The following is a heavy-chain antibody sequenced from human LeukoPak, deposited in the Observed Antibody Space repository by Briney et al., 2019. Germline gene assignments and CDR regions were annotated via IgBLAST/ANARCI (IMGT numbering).Heavy chain of an antibody. V-gene: IGHV3-21*01. Sequence: GGSLRLSCAASGFTFSSYSMNWVRQAPGKGLEWVSSISSSSSYIYYADSVKGRFTISRDNAKNSLYLQMNSLRAEDTAVYYCAREWGNYVYYFDYWGQGTLVTVSS. CDR1: GFTFSSYS. D-gene: IGHD1-7*01. J-gene: IGHJ4*02. CDR2: ISSSSSYI. CDR3: AREWGNYVYYFDY.